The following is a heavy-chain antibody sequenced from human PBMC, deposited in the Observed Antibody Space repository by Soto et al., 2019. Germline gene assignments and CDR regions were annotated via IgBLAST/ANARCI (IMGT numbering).Heavy chain of an antibody. J-gene: IGHJ6*02. V-gene: IGHV1-8*01. CDR1: GYTFTSYD. CDR2: MNPNSGNT. D-gene: IGHD2-2*01. CDR3: ARERNIVLVRLYYYYGMDV. Sequence: GASVKVSCKASGYTFTSYDINWVRQATGQGLEWMGWMNPNSGNTGYAQKFQGRVTMTRNTSISTAYMELSSLRSEDTAVYYCARERNIVLVRLYYYYGMDVWGQGTTVTVSS.